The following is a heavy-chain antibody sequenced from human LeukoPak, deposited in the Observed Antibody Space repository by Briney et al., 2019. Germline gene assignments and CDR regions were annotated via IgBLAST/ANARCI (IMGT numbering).Heavy chain of an antibody. D-gene: IGHD4-17*01. Sequence: GASVKVSCKASGYTFTSYDINWVRQATGQGLEWMGWINPNSGNTGYAQKFQGRVTMTRNTSISTAYMELSSLRSEDTAVYYCARAGPTGGDYELNWFDPWGQGTLVTVSS. J-gene: IGHJ5*02. CDR1: GYTFTSYD. CDR3: ARAGPTGGDYELNWFDP. CDR2: INPNSGNT. V-gene: IGHV1-8*01.